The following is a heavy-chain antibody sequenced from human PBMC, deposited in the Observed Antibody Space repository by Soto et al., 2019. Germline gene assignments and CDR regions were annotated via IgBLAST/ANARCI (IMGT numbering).Heavy chain of an antibody. CDR2: ISYDGST. Sequence: GGSLRLSCAASGFTFSSYAMHWVRQAPGKGLEWVAVISYDGSTYYADSVKGRFTISRDNSKNTLYLQMNSLRAEDTAVYYCARGYDYPPKNSGSYSGFSLDYWGQGTLVTVSS. CDR3: ARGYDYPPKNSGSYSGFSLDY. CDR1: GFTFSSYA. V-gene: IGHV3-30*14. J-gene: IGHJ4*02. D-gene: IGHD1-26*01.